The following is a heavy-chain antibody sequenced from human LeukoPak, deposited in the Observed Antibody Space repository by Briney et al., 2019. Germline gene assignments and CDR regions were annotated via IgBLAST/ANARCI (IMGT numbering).Heavy chain of an antibody. CDR1: GGSFSGYY. D-gene: IGHD3-9*01. V-gene: IGHV4-34*01. CDR3: AGEDYDIMTGISGRSDP. J-gene: IGHJ5*02. Sequence: SETLSLTCAVYGGSFSGYYWSWIRQPPGKGLEWIGEINHSGSTTYNPSLMSRVTISVDTSTNQISLMLSSGTAADTAVDYCAGEDYDIMTGISGRSDPWGEGTLVTVSS. CDR2: INHSGST.